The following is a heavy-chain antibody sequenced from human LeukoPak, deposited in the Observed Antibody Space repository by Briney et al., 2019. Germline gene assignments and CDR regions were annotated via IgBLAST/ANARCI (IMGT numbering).Heavy chain of an antibody. CDR2: ISAYNGNT. Sequence: ASVKVSCKASGYTFTSYEINWVRQATGQGLEWMGWISAYNGNTNYAQKPQGRVTMTTDTSTSTAYMELRSLRSDDTAVYYCARDLGAGNPRDYWGQGTLVTVSS. CDR1: GYTFTSYE. CDR3: ARDLGAGNPRDY. D-gene: IGHD4-23*01. V-gene: IGHV1-18*01. J-gene: IGHJ4*02.